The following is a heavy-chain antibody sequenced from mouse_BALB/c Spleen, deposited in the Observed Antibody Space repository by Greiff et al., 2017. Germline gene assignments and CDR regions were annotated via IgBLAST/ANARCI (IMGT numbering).Heavy chain of an antibody. V-gene: IGHV1S81*02. CDR2: INPSNGRT. D-gene: IGHD1-1*01. J-gene: IGHJ2*01. CDR1: GYTFTSYW. CDR3: ATLGSFFDY. Sequence: QVQLQQPGAELVKPGASVKLSCKASGYTFTSYWMHWVKQRPGQGLEWIGEINPSNGRTNYNEKFKSKATLTVDKSSSTAYMQLSSLTSEDSAVYYCATLGSFFDYWAKAPLSQSPQ.